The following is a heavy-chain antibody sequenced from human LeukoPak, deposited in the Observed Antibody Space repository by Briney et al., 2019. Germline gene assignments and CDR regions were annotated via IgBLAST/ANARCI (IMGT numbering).Heavy chain of an antibody. V-gene: IGHV3-30*04. Sequence: GRSLRLSCAASGFTLSSYVIHWVRQAPGKGLEWVAVISNDGSNKDYADSVKGRFTISRDNSKNTLYLQMDSLRAEDTAVYYCAKKKQLGTGDAFDIWGQGTMVTVSS. CDR3: AKKKQLGTGDAFDI. CDR2: ISNDGSNK. CDR1: GFTLSSYV. J-gene: IGHJ3*02. D-gene: IGHD5-18*01.